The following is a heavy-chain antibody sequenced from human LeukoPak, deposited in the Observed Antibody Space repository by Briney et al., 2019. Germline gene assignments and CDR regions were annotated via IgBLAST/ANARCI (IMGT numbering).Heavy chain of an antibody. D-gene: IGHD3-3*01. CDR3: AKADYDFWSGYFDY. J-gene: IGHJ4*02. V-gene: IGHV4-31*03. Sequence: SQTLSLTCTVSGGSISSGGYYWSWIRQHPGKGLEWIGYIYYSGSTYYNPSLKSRVTISVDTSKNQFSLKLSSVTAEDTAVYYCAKADYDFWSGYFDYWGQGTLVTVSS. CDR1: GGSISSGGYY. CDR2: IYYSGST.